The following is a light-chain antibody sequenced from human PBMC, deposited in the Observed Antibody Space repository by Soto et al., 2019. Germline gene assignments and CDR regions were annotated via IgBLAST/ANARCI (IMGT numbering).Light chain of an antibody. CDR2: GAS. CDR1: QSVSSSY. V-gene: IGKV3-20*01. CDR3: QQYGNSFVG. Sequence: EIVLTQSPCTLSLSPGERATLSCRASQSVSSSYLAWYQHTPGQAPRLLIYGASSRATGIPDRFSGSGSGTDFTLIISRLGPEDFAVYYCQQYGNSFVGFGQGTKVDIK. J-gene: IGKJ1*01.